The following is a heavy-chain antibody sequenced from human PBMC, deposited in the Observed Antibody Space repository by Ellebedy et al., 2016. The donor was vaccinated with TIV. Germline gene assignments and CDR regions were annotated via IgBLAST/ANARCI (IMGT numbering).Heavy chain of an antibody. CDR1: GFTFSNYA. V-gene: IGHV3-23*01. CDR2: ISSSGGTT. CDR3: ARAVAGSHDY. J-gene: IGHJ4*02. D-gene: IGHD6-19*01. Sequence: GESLKISXAPSGFTFSNYAMSWVRQAPGKGLEWVSYISSSGGTTNYADSVKGRFTISRDNAKNSLYLQMHNLRAEDTAVYYCARAVAGSHDYWGQGTLVTVSS.